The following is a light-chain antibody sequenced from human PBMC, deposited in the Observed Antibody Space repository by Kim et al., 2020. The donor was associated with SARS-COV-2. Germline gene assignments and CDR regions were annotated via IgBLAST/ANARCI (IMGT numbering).Light chain of an antibody. CDR3: QERSKWPRRT. J-gene: IGKJ1*01. CDR1: QSVSTY. Sequence: PGERATLSCRANQSVSTYLAWYQHKPGRAPRLLISDASNRAPGIPARFSGSGSGTDFTLSISSLGPEDFAVYYCQERSKWPRRTFGQGTKVDIK. CDR2: DAS. V-gene: IGKV3-11*01.